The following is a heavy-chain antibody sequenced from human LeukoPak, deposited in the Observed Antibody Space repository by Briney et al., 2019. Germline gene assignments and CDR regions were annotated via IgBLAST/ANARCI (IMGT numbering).Heavy chain of an antibody. D-gene: IGHD2-15*01. J-gene: IGHJ4*02. V-gene: IGHV1-3*01. CDR2: INAGNGNT. CDR1: GYTFTTYA. CDR3: ARDPIGSRWPYYFDY. Sequence: ASVKVSCKASGYTFTTYAMHWVRQAPGQRLEWMGWINAGNGNTKYSQKSQARVTITRDTSASTAYMELSSLRSEDTAVYYCARDPIGSRWPYYFDYWGQGTLVTVSS.